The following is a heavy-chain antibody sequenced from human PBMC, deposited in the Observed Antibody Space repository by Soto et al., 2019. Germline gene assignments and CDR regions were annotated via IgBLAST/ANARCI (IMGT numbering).Heavy chain of an antibody. J-gene: IGHJ4*02. CDR2: IYYSGST. Sequence: QVQLQESGPGLVKPSQTLSLTCTVSGGSISSGDYYWSWIRQPPGKGLEWIGYIYYSGSTYYNPSRKSLVTISVDTSKNQFSLKLSSVTAADTAVYYCARRADDHYYDSSGYAFWGQGTLVTVSS. D-gene: IGHD3-22*01. CDR3: ARRADDHYYDSSGYAF. CDR1: GGSISSGDYY. V-gene: IGHV4-30-4*01.